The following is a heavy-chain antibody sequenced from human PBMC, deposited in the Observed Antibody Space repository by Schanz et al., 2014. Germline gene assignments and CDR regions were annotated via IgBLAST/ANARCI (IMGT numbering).Heavy chain of an antibody. CDR2: ISPNSGDT. J-gene: IGHJ3*02. Sequence: QVQLVQSGAEVKKPGASMKVSCKASGRTFIVYHVLHWVRQAPGQGLEWMGRISPNSGDTHSAQKFQGRVTMTWDRYSSTANMELSRLRSDDTAVYYCAREMLDIVATMDDDAFDIWGQGTMVTVSS. D-gene: IGHD5-12*01. CDR1: GRTFIVYH. V-gene: IGHV1-2*06. CDR3: AREMLDIVATMDDDAFDI.